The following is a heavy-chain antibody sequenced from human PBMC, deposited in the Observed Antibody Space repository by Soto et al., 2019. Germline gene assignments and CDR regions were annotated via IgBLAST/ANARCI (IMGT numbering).Heavy chain of an antibody. CDR2: IIPIFGTA. CDR3: ARERGSCGYYGGDNYYYYGMAV. Sequence: SVKVSCKASGGTFSSYAISWVRQAPGQGLEWMGGIIPIFGTANYAQKFQGRVTITADESTSTAYMELSSLRSEDTAVYYCARERGSCGYYGGDNYYYYGMAVWG. V-gene: IGHV1-69*13. CDR1: GGTFSSYA. J-gene: IGHJ6*02. D-gene: IGHD3-22*01.